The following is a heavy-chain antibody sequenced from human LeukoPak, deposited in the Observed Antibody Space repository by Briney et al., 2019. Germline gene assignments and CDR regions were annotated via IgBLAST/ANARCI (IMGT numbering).Heavy chain of an antibody. CDR1: GGTFSIYA. CDR2: IIPIFGTA. J-gene: IGHJ5*02. V-gene: IGHV1-69*13. Sequence: SVTVSCKASGGTFSIYAISWVRQAPGQGLEWMGGIIPIFGTANYAQKFQGRVTITADESTSTAYMELSSLRSEDTAVYYCARNPYSSSLNWFDPWGQGTLVTVSS. D-gene: IGHD6-6*01. CDR3: ARNPYSSSLNWFDP.